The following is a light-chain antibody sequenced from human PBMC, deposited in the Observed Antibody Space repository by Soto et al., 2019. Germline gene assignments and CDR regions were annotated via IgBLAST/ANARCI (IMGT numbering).Light chain of an antibody. J-gene: IGLJ1*01. CDR3: SSYTSSSTYV. CDR2: DVS. V-gene: IGLV2-14*01. Sequence: QTLLTQTASVSGSPGQSISITCTEKRRDVGGENYVSWYQQHPGKAPTVMTYDVSNRPSGVSNRFSGSKSGNTGSLSISGLQAEDEADYYCSSYTSSSTYVFGTGTKVTVL. CDR1: RRDVGGENY.